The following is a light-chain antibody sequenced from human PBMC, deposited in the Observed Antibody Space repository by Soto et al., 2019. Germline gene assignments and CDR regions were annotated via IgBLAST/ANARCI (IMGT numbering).Light chain of an antibody. Sequence: QSALTQPPSASGSPGQSVTISCTGTSSDVGDYNYVSWYQQYPGRAPKLMIYEVTKRPSGVPDRFSGSKSGNTASLTVSGRQAEDEADYYCSSYAASNNFYFVFGGGTQLTVL. V-gene: IGLV2-8*01. CDR2: EVT. CDR1: SSDVGDYNY. CDR3: SSYAASNNFYFV. J-gene: IGLJ3*02.